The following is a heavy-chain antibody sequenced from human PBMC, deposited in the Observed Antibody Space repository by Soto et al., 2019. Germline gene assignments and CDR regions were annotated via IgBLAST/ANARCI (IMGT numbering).Heavy chain of an antibody. CDR1: GFTFDDYA. V-gene: IGHV3-9*01. D-gene: IGHD3-10*01. CDR3: ANLPLYGSGFDC. CDR2: XXWXGAAT. J-gene: IGHJ4*02. Sequence: EAQLVESGGGLVQPGRSLRLSCVASGFTFDDYAIHWVRQAPGKXXXXVXGXXWXGAATGYADSVKGRFTISRDNAKNSLYLQMSSLRTEDTAIYYCANLPLYGSGFDCWGQGTLVTVSS.